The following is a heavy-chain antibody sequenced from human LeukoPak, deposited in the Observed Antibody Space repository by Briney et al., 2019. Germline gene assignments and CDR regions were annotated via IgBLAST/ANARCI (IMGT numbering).Heavy chain of an antibody. V-gene: IGHV1-2*02. J-gene: IGHJ6*03. CDR3: ARGGSRITTFAVGQLYYSYLDL. CDR2: INPNSGGT. D-gene: IGHD3-3*01. Sequence: VASVKLSCKASAYSFTGYYLDWVRQAPGQGLEWIGWINPNSGGTNDAQKLQGRVTFSEDTSITTAYMDQSSLRSDDTPVYYCARGGSRITTFAVGQLYYSYLDLWGTGTTVTVFS. CDR1: AYSFTGYY.